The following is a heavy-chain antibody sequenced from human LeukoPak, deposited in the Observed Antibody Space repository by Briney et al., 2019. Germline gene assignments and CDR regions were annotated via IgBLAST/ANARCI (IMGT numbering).Heavy chain of an antibody. CDR2: ITDNGGST. CDR3: AKRNSGSYSRGFDY. Sequence: GGSLRLSCAASGFTFSNSAMSWVRQTPGKGLEWVSTITDNGGSTYFADSVKGRFTISRDNSKNTLHLQMNSLRADDTAVYYCAKRNSGSYSRGFDYWGQGTLVTVSS. CDR1: GFTFSNSA. D-gene: IGHD1-26*01. V-gene: IGHV3-23*01. J-gene: IGHJ4*02.